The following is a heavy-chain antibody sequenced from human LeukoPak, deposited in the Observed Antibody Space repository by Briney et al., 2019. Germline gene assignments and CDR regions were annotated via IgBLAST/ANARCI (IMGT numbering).Heavy chain of an antibody. Sequence: SETLSLTCTVSGGSISGSYWNWIRQPPGKGLEWIGCIHDSGTTNYNPSLKSRVTISLHTSKNQFSLRLTSVTAADTAVYYCAMEHDGATYSNLWGQGTLVAVSS. V-gene: IGHV4-59*01. D-gene: IGHD5-12*01. CDR3: AMEHDGATYSNL. CDR2: IHDSGTT. J-gene: IGHJ5*02. CDR1: GGSISGSY.